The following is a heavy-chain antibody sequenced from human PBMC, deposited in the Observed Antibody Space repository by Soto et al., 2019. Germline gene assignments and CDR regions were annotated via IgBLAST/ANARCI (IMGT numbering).Heavy chain of an antibody. CDR1: GGSVSSGGNY. CDR3: ARGLSSPSAAGV. J-gene: IGHJ4*02. CDR2: VHDTGTT. Sequence: QLQLQESGPGLVKPSETLSLTCAVSGGSVSSGGNYWGWIRQSPGKGLEWIGSVHDTGTTHYNPSLTTRVFISVDPSKNQFSLNLNSVPAADPAVYYCARGLSSPSAAGVWGQGTLVTVSS. V-gene: IGHV4-39*01. D-gene: IGHD6-6*01.